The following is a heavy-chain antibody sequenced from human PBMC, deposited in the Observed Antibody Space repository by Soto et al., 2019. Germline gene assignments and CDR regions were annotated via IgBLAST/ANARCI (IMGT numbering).Heavy chain of an antibody. CDR3: ARASLGGSSSAYSGMDV. J-gene: IGHJ6*02. CDR1: GYTFTSYY. D-gene: IGHD6-6*01. V-gene: IGHV1-46*01. CDR2: INPSGGST. Sequence: GASVKVSCKASGYTFTSYYMHWVRQAPGQGLEWMGIINPSGGSTSYAQKFQGRVTMTRDTSTSTVYMELSSLRSEDTAVYYCARASLGGSSSAYSGMDVWGQGTTVTVSS.